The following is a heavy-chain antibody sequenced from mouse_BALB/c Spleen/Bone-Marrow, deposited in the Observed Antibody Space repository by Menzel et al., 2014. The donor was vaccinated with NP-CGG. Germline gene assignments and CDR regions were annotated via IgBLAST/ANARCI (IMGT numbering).Heavy chain of an antibody. CDR2: IFPGDGGT. D-gene: IGHD2-3*01. CDR3: ARSDGYRAMDY. J-gene: IGHJ4*01. CDR1: GYAFSSSW. Sequence: QVQLQQSGPELVKPGASVTISCKASGYAFSSSWMNWVKQRPGQGLEWIGRIFPGDGGTYYNGKFKGKATLTADKSSSTAYMQLSSLTSVDSAVYFCARSDGYRAMDYWGQGTSVTVSS. V-gene: IGHV1-82*01.